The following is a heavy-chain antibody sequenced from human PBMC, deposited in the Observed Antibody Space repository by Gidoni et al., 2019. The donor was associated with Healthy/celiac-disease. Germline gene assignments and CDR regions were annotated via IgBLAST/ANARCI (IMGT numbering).Heavy chain of an antibody. V-gene: IGHV3-15*01. CDR3: TTEAYCSGGSCYHGTDY. CDR1: GFTFSNAW. D-gene: IGHD2-15*01. CDR2: IKSKTDGGTT. Sequence: EVQLVESGGGLVKPGGSLRLSCAASGFTFSNAWMRWVRQAPGKGLEWVGRIKSKTDGGTTDYAAPVKGRFTISRDDSKNTLYLQMNSLKTEDTAVYYCTTEAYCSGGSCYHGTDYWGQGTLVTVSS. J-gene: IGHJ4*02.